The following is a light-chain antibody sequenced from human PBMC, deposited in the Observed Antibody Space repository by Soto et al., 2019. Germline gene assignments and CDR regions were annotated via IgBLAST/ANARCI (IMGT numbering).Light chain of an antibody. CDR2: GAS. CDR3: QQYGTSPYT. Sequence: EIVLTQSPGALSLSPGERATLSCRASQSVSSSYLVWYQQKPGQAPGLLIYGASNRATGILDRFSGSGSGTDFTLTISRLEPEDFAVYYCQQYGTSPYTFGQGTKLEIK. V-gene: IGKV3-20*01. J-gene: IGKJ2*01. CDR1: QSVSSSY.